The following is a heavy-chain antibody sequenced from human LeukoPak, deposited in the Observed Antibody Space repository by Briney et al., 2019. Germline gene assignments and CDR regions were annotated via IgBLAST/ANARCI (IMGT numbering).Heavy chain of an antibody. CDR1: GGSISSYY. J-gene: IGHJ6*03. D-gene: IGHD1-1*01. CDR3: ARGRVSSSTWYSTYYYYFYMDV. V-gene: IGHV4-59*01. CDR2: IYYSGST. Sequence: PSETLSLTCSVSGGSISSYYWSWIRQPPGKGLEWIGYIYYSGSTNYNPSLKSRVTISVDTSKNQFSLRLRSVTAADTAVYFCARGRVSSSTWYSTYYYYFYMDVWGKGTTVTVSS.